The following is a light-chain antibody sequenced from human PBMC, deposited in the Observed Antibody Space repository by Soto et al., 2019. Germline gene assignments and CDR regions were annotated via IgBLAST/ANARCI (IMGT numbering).Light chain of an antibody. CDR1: QSVSSN. Sequence: EIVMTQSPGTLSVSPVERATLSCGASQSVSSNLAWYQQKPGQAPRLLIYGASTRATGIPARFSGSGSGAEFTLTISSLQSEDFAVYYCQQYHNWVTFGGGTKVDIK. V-gene: IGKV3D-15*01. CDR2: GAS. CDR3: QQYHNWVT. J-gene: IGKJ4*01.